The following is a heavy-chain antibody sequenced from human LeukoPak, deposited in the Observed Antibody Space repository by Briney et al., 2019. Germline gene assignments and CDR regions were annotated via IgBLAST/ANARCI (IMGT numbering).Heavy chain of an antibody. D-gene: IGHD4-17*01. J-gene: IGHJ6*02. CDR1: GGSISSGDYY. Sequence: SETLSLTCTVSGGSISSGDYYWSWIRQPPGKGLEWLGYIYYSGSTYYNPSLKSRVTISVDTSKNQFSLKLSSVTAADTAVYYCARDYGGYGHYYYYGMDVWGQGTTVTVSS. CDR2: IYYSGST. V-gene: IGHV4-30-4*01. CDR3: ARDYGGYGHYYYYGMDV.